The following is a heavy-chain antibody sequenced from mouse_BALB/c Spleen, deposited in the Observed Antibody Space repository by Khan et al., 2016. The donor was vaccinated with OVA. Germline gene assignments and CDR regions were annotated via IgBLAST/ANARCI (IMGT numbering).Heavy chain of an antibody. CDR3: AGMARK. CDR2: IDRPNGNT. CDR1: GFNIKDTY. J-gene: IGHJ2*01. Sequence: MQLVESGAELVKSGATVKLSCTASGFNIKDTYMHWLKQWPDQGLEWIGRIDRPNGNTKYDPKFQGQSTITADTSYNTAYLQLRSLTSEDTAVYYCAGMARKWGQGTTLTVSS. V-gene: IGHV14-3*02.